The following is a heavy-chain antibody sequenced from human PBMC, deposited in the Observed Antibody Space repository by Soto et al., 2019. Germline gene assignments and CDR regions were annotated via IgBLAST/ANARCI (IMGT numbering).Heavy chain of an antibody. Sequence: SETLSLTCTVSGDSMTYSYWSWIRLLPGKGLEWVGYIYYSGSTNYNPSLKSRVTISVDTPKNQFSLKLSSVTAADTAVYYCARDLSNTAMAFNYWGQGTLVTVSS. CDR3: ARDLSNTAMAFNY. CDR1: GDSMTYSY. D-gene: IGHD5-18*01. J-gene: IGHJ4*02. V-gene: IGHV4-59*01. CDR2: IYYSGST.